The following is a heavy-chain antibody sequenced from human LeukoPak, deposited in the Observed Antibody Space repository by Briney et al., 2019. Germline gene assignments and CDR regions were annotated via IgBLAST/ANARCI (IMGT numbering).Heavy chain of an antibody. CDR3: ARDRGISSSQYCMDV. D-gene: IGHD6-13*01. CDR1: GFTFSDYG. Sequence: PGGSLRLSCVASGFTFSDYGTHWVRQAPGKGLEWVAVIWYDGSKNYYADSVKGRITISRDNSKNTLYLQMNSLRAEDTAVYYCARDRGISSSQYCMDVWGKGTTVTVSS. CDR2: IWYDGSKN. J-gene: IGHJ6*03. V-gene: IGHV3-33*01.